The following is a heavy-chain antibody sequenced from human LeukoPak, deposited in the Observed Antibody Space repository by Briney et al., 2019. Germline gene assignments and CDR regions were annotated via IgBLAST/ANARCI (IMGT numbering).Heavy chain of an antibody. Sequence: HPGGSLRLSCAASGFTFSNYWMTWVRQAPGKGLEWVANIKEDGGEKNYVDSLKGRFTISRDNAKNSLYLQMNSLRAEDTAVYYCAKDSGSGYYLLFCYWGQGTLVTVSS. V-gene: IGHV3-7*03. CDR2: IKEDGGEK. J-gene: IGHJ4*02. D-gene: IGHD3-22*01. CDR1: GFTFSNYW. CDR3: AKDSGSGYYLLFCY.